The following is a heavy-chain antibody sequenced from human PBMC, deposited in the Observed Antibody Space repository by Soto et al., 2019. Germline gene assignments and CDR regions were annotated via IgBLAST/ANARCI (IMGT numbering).Heavy chain of an antibody. CDR1: GYTFSDYG. D-gene: IGHD3-10*01. Sequence: GGSVKVSCKTSGYTFSDYGISLVRQAPGQGLEWMGWISTAHADIGYAQKFQGRVTMTKDTSTSTSFMELRSLRSDDTAIYYCARDLAYIREYWGQGTQVTVSS. V-gene: IGHV1-18*01. J-gene: IGHJ4*02. CDR2: ISTAHADI. CDR3: ARDLAYIREY.